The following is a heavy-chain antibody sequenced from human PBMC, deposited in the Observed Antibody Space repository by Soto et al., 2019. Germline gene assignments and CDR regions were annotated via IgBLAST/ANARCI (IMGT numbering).Heavy chain of an antibody. J-gene: IGHJ6*02. V-gene: IGHV4-34*01. CDR3: ARADRTLVTSYSLDV. D-gene: IGHD2-21*02. CDR1: GGSFSGYC. Sequence: SETLSLTCAVYGGSFSGYCWTWIRQPPGKGLEWIGEINHSGTINFNPSLKSRLTISLDTSKKHFSLKLSSVTDADTAAYYCARADRTLVTSYSLDVWGQGTTVTVSS. CDR2: INHSGTI.